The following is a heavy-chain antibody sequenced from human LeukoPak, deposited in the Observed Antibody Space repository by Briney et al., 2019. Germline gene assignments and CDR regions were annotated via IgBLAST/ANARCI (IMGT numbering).Heavy chain of an antibody. D-gene: IGHD3-10*02. V-gene: IGHV3-30*04. CDR3: ARGPMFPWFFGPLDV. Sequence: GRSLRLSCAASGFTFSSYAMHWVRQAPGKGLEWVAVISYDGSNKYYADSVKGRFTISRDNSKNTLYLQMNSLRAEDTAVYYCARGPMFPWFFGPLDVWGQGTTVTVSS. CDR2: ISYDGSNK. J-gene: IGHJ6*02. CDR1: GFTFSSYA.